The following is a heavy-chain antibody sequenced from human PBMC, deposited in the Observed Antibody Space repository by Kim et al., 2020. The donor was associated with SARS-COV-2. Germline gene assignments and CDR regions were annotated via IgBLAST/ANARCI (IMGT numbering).Heavy chain of an antibody. D-gene: IGHD3-10*01. Sequence: GGSLRLSCAASGFTFSSYGMHWVRQAPGKGLEWVAVISYDGSNKYYADSVKGRFTISRDNSKNTLYLQMNSLRAEDTAVYYFAKDGGTMVRGVIITDYNWFDPWGQGTLVTVSS. CDR1: GFTFSSYG. J-gene: IGHJ5*02. CDR2: ISYDGSNK. V-gene: IGHV3-30*18. CDR3: AKDGGTMVRGVIITDYNWFDP.